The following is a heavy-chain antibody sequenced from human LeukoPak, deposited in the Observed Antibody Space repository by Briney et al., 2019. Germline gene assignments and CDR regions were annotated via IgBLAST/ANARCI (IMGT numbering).Heavy chain of an antibody. CDR3: AISAGYSSSWYDPIFDY. Sequence: ASVKVSCKASGYTFTGYYMHWVRQAPGQGLEWMGWINPNSGGTNYAQKFQGRVTMTRDTSISTAYMELSRLRSDDTAVYYCAISAGYSSSWYDPIFDYWGQGTLVTVSS. J-gene: IGHJ4*02. CDR1: GYTFTGYY. CDR2: INPNSGGT. V-gene: IGHV1-2*02. D-gene: IGHD6-13*01.